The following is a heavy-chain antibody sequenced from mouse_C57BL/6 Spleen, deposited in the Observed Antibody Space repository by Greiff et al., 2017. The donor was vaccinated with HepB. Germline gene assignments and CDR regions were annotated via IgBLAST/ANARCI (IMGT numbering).Heavy chain of an antibody. J-gene: IGHJ4*01. Sequence: EVKLMESGPGLVKPSQSLSLTCSVTGYSITSGYYWNWIRQFPGNKLEWMGYISYDGSNNYNPSLKNRISITRDTSKNQFFLKLNSVTTEDTATYYCARVTTVVRAMDYWGQGTSVTVSS. CDR3: ARVTTVVRAMDY. CDR1: GYSITSGYY. CDR2: ISYDGSN. D-gene: IGHD1-1*01. V-gene: IGHV3-6*01.